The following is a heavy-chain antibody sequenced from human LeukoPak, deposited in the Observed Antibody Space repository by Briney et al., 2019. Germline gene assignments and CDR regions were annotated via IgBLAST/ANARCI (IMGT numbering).Heavy chain of an antibody. J-gene: IGHJ4*02. V-gene: IGHV1-69*01. D-gene: IGHD6-13*01. CDR1: GGTFSSYA. CDR3: ARETAAGTFGY. Sequence: SAKVSCTASGGTFSSYAISWVRQAPGQGLEWMGGIIPIFGTANYAQKFQGRVTITADESTSTAYMELSSLRSEDTAVYYCARETAAGTFGYWGQGTLVTVSS. CDR2: IIPIFGTA.